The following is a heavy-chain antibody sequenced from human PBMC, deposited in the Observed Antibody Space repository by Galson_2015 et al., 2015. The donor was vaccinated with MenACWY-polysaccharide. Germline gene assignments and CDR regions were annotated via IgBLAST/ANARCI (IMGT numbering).Heavy chain of an antibody. CDR2: INSDAGGT. Sequence: SLRLSCAASGFTFSNYWMHWVRQAPGKGPVWVSRINSDAGGTDYADSVKGRLTISRDNAKNTLYLQMNSLRAEDTAVYYCARLTIELSHAYWGQGALVTVSA. CDR3: ARLTIELSHAY. V-gene: IGHV3-74*01. CDR1: GFTFSNYW. J-gene: IGHJ4*02. D-gene: IGHD3-16*01.